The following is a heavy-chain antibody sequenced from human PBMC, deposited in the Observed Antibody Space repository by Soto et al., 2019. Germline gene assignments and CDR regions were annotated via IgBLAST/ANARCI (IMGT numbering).Heavy chain of an antibody. J-gene: IGHJ4*02. Sequence: QVQLQESGPGLVKPSETLSLTCTVSGGSVSSGSYFWSWIRQPPGKGLEWIGYIYYSGSTNYNPSLKSRVTISVDTSRNQFSLKWSSVTAADTAVYYCASYSSGWYDVSYWGQGTLVTVSS. CDR2: IYYSGST. D-gene: IGHD6-19*01. CDR1: GGSVSSGSYF. CDR3: ASYSSGWYDVSY. V-gene: IGHV4-61*01.